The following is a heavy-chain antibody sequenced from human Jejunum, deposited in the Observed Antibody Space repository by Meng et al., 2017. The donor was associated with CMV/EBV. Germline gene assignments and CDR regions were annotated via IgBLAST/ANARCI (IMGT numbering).Heavy chain of an antibody. J-gene: IGHJ6*02. V-gene: IGHV2-5*01. CDR2: IYWNDGK. D-gene: IGHD3-3*01. CDR3: AHMYDFWSVNYFYYGMDV. Sequence: TNGVGVGWIRQPPGMALEWLALIYWNDGKRYRPGLKSRLTITKVTSKNQVVLTMTNMDPVDTATYYCAHMYDFWSVNYFYYGMDVWGQGTTVTAP. CDR1: TNGVG.